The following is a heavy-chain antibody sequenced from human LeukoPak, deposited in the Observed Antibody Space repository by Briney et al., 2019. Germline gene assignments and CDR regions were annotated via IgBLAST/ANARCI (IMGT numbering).Heavy chain of an antibody. D-gene: IGHD1-26*01. J-gene: IGHJ4*02. Sequence: ASVKVSCKASGYTFTGYYMHWVRQAPGQGLEWMGWINPNSGGTNYAQKFQGRVTMTRDTSICTAYMELSRLRSDDTAVYYCARSVVGATWVDYWGQGTLVTVSS. CDR3: ARSVVGATWVDY. V-gene: IGHV1-2*02. CDR1: GYTFTGYY. CDR2: INPNSGGT.